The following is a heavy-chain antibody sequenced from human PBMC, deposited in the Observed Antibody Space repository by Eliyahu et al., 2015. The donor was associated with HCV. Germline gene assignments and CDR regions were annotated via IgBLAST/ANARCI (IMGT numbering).Heavy chain of an antibody. V-gene: IGHV3-33*08. CDR2: IWYDGTTT. CDR3: ARDYHGSGKYEVYLDL. J-gene: IGHJ2*01. D-gene: IGHD3-10*01. Sequence: VQLVESGGGVAHPGRSLXLXXTTXGFTFSXXGFHWVRQAPGRGXEXVAVIWYDGTTTDYSESXKGRFSISRDNFNNTLFLQMDSLRVEDTAMYYCARDYHGSGKYEVYLDLWGRGTLVTVS. CDR1: GFTFSXXG.